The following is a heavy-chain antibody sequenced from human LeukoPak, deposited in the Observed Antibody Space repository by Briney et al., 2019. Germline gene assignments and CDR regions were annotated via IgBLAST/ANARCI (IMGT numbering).Heavy chain of an antibody. D-gene: IGHD4-17*01. CDR1: GFTFSSNW. CDR3: TKDKGYGDYYYYYGMDV. CDR2: ISYDGTSQ. Sequence: GGSLRLSRAASGFTFSSNWMSWVRQAPGKGLEWVTGISYDGTSQYYADSVKGRFTISRDNSRNTMFLQMNSLRAEDTALYYCTKDKGYGDYYYYYGMDVWGQGTTVTVSS. J-gene: IGHJ6*02. V-gene: IGHV3-30*18.